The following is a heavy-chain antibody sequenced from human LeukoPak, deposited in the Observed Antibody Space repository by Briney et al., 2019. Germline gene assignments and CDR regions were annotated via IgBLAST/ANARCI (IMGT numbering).Heavy chain of an antibody. CDR3: ARGPATMVRGGTFDY. D-gene: IGHD3-10*01. Sequence: PSETLSCTSAGYSVSSNGFYWMRLPHPPGQGLEWIVKINHSGSSNYSPSLKSRVTISVDTSKSQFSLKLSSVTAADTAVYYCARGPATMVRGGTFDYWGQGTLVTVSS. V-gene: IGHV4-34*01. CDR2: INHSGSS. CDR1: SVSSNGFY. J-gene: IGHJ4*02.